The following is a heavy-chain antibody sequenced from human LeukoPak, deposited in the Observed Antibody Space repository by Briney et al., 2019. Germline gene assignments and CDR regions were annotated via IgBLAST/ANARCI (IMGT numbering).Heavy chain of an antibody. CDR3: ARGLYGDYVSTYNWFDP. J-gene: IGHJ5*02. Sequence: GESLKISCKGSGYSFTSYWIGWVRQMPGKGLEWMGIIYPGDSDTRYSPSFQGQVTISADKSISTAYLQWCSLKASDTAMYYCARGLYGDYVSTYNWFDPWGQGTLVTVSS. CDR1: GYSFTSYW. V-gene: IGHV5-51*01. CDR2: IYPGDSDT. D-gene: IGHD4-17*01.